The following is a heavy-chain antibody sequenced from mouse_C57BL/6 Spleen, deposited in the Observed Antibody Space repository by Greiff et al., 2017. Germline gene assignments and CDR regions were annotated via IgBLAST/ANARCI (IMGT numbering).Heavy chain of an antibody. CDR1: GYAFRSYW. CDR3: ARWYYDCDGDFGYAY. D-gene: IGHD2-4*01. V-gene: IGHV1-80*01. J-gene: IGHJ3*01. CDR2: IYPGDGDT. Sequence: QVQLQQSGAELVKPGASVKISCKASGYAFRSYWMNWVKQRPGKGLEWIGQIYPGDGDTNYNGKFKGKATLTADKSSSSAYMQLSSLTAEDSAVCLSARWYYDCDGDFGYAYWGKWAMVTVSA.